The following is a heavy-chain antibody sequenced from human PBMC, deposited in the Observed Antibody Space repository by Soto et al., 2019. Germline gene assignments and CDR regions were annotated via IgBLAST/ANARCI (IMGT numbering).Heavy chain of an antibody. V-gene: IGHV4-39*05. CDR3: SKTDYYYYGMDV. CDR1: GDSISCSSYY. CDR2: IYYGGST. J-gene: IGHJ6*02. Sequence: SETPSLTCTVSGDSISCSSYYWGWFRPPAGMGLEWMGIIYYGGSTFYNPSLKSRVTISVDTSKNQFSLRLSSVTAADTAVYYCSKTDYYYYGMDVWGQGTTVTVSS.